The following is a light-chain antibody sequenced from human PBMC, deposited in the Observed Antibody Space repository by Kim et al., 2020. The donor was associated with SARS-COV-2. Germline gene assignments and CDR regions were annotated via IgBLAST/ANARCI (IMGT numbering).Light chain of an antibody. Sequence: NANHHCTGSTDQVGPHGAAWMQQHQGHPPKLLSSRTNNRPSGISERFSASRSGNPASLTITGLQPEDEADYYCSSWVSSLTGYVLGSGTKVTVL. CDR3: SSWVSSLTGYV. CDR2: RTN. J-gene: IGLJ1*01. CDR1: TDQVGPHG. V-gene: IGLV10-54*01.